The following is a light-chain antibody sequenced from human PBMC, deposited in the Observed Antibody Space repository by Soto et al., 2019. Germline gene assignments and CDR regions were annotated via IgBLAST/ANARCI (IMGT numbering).Light chain of an antibody. Sequence: EIVLTQSPGTLSLSPGERATLSCRASESVSENGYLPWYQQKSGQAPGLLIFGASTRATGVPGRFSGSGSGTDFTLSITRLEPEDFAVYYCQHYGTSPYTFGPGTRLEIK. J-gene: IGKJ2*01. CDR2: GAS. V-gene: IGKV3-20*01. CDR1: ESVSENGY. CDR3: QHYGTSPYT.